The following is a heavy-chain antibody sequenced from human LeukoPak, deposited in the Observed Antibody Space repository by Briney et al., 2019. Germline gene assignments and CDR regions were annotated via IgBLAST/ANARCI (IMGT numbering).Heavy chain of an antibody. CDR2: IYYSGST. J-gene: IGHJ3*02. CDR1: GASISSTTYY. D-gene: IGHD6-19*01. Sequence: PSETLSLTRTVSGASISSTTYYWGWIRQPPRKGLEWIASIYYSGSTYYNPSLKSRVTISVDTSKNQFSLKLSSVTAADTAVYYCARHKYSSGWPPEGAFDIRGQGTMVTVSS. CDR3: ARHKYSSGWPPEGAFDI. V-gene: IGHV4-39*01.